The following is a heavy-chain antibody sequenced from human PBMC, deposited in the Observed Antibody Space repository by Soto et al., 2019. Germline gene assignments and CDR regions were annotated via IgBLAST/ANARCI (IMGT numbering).Heavy chain of an antibody. J-gene: IGHJ4*02. CDR1: GNSISTTNW. Sequence: QVELQEWGPGLVKPSETMSLTCAVFGNSISTTNWWSWVRQSPGKGLEWIGEIYHSGTSNYNPSLKSRVTISLDKSKNQFSLKLSSVTAADTAVYYCARDVGYHYDGSPSGQFDFWGQGTLVIVSP. V-gene: IGHV4-4*02. CDR3: ARDVGYHYDGSPSGQFDF. D-gene: IGHD3-22*01. CDR2: IYHSGTS.